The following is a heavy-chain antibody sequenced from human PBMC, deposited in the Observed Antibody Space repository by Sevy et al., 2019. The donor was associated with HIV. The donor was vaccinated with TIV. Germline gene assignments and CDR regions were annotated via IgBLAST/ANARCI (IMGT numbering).Heavy chain of an antibody. Sequence: GGSLRLSCAASGFAFYEYSMSWIRQAPGKGLEWVVTLPFGCGKINYADSVKGRFTISRDNSKNSFYLQMDNLRVEDTALYYCAREGCSRPHDYWGQGTRVTVSS. CDR1: GFAFYEYS. J-gene: IGHJ4*02. V-gene: IGHV3-23*01. D-gene: IGHD2-8*01. CDR3: AREGCSRPHDY. CDR2: LPFGCGKI.